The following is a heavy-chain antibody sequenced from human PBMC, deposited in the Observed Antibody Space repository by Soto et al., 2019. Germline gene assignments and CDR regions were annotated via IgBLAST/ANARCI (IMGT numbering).Heavy chain of an antibody. D-gene: IGHD3-3*01. CDR1: GGSISSSSYY. V-gene: IGHV4-39*01. CDR2: IYYSGST. Sequence: PSETLSLTCTVSGGSISSSSYYWGWIRQPPGKGLEWIGSIYYSGSTYYNPSLKSRVTISVDTSKNQFSLKLSSVTAADTAVYYCASLVGITIFEIGTFDYWGQGALVTVSS. CDR3: ASLVGITIFEIGTFDY. J-gene: IGHJ4*02.